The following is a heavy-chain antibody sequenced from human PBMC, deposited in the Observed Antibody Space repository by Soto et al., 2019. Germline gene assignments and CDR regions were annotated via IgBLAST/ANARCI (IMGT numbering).Heavy chain of an antibody. D-gene: IGHD2-2*01. CDR1: GFTFASYA. V-gene: IGHV3-23*01. J-gene: IGHJ5*02. CDR2: ISGSDGST. Sequence: EVQLLESGGGLVQPGGSLRPSVAASGFTFASYAMGWFRQPQGKGLEWVSAISGSDGSTYYADSVKGRFTISRDNSKNTLYLQMNSLRAEDTAVYYCAKGGAQLLHYNWFDPWGQGTLVTVSS. CDR3: AKGGAQLLHYNWFDP.